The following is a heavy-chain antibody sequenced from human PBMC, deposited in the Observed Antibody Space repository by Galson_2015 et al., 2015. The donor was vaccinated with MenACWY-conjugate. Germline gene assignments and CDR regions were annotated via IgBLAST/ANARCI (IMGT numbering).Heavy chain of an antibody. Sequence: SVKVSCKASGYTFSTYYMNWVRQAPGQGLEWMGLINPIDGSTNYALRFQGRVNMTRDTSTSTVYMELSRLRSEDTALYFCARGGGNRDSYNHGAFDIWVQGTVVSVSS. D-gene: IGHD5-24*01. CDR1: GYTFSTYY. J-gene: IGHJ3*02. CDR3: ARGGGNRDSYNHGAFDI. CDR2: INPIDGST. V-gene: IGHV1-46*01.